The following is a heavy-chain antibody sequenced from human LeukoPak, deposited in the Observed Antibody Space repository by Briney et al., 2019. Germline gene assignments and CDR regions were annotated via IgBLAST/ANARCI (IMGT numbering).Heavy chain of an antibody. J-gene: IGHJ3*02. V-gene: IGHV4-39*01. CDR3: ARRAVVTSAFDI. Sequence: PSETLSLTCTVSGGSISSSTYYWGWIRQPPGKGLEWIGSIYYSGSTYYNPSLKGRVTISKDTSKNQFFLKLSSVTAADTAVYYCARRAVVTSAFDIWGQGTMVTVSS. D-gene: IGHD4-23*01. CDR2: IYYSGST. CDR1: GGSISSSTYY.